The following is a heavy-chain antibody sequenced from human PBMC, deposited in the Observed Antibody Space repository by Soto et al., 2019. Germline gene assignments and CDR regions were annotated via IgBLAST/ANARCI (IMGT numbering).Heavy chain of an antibody. V-gene: IGHV3-23*01. J-gene: IGHJ4*02. Sequence: GPPLRLSCVAAGFNYSSYPMSWVRQATGKGLEWVSAISGSGGSTYYADSVKGRFTISRDNSKNTLYLQMNSLGAEHTAVYYCAKELRRLPYYWVQGTLVTVAP. D-gene: IGHD4-17*01. CDR1: GFNYSSYP. CDR2: ISGSGGST. CDR3: AKELRRLPYY.